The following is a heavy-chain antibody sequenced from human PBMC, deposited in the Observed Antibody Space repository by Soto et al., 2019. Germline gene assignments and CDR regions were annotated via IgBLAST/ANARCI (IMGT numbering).Heavy chain of an antibody. CDR3: ARELIAAGEDWFDP. J-gene: IGHJ5*02. Sequence: QVQLVQSGAEVKKPGSSVKVSCKASGGTFSSYTISWVRQAPGQGLEWMGRIIPILGIANYAQKFQGRVTITADKSTSTAYMELSSLGSEDTAVYYCARELIAAGEDWFDPWGQGTLVTVSS. V-gene: IGHV1-69*08. D-gene: IGHD6-13*01. CDR2: IIPILGIA. CDR1: GGTFSSYT.